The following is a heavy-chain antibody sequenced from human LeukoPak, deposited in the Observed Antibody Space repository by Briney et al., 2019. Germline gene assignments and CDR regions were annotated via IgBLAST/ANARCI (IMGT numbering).Heavy chain of an antibody. Sequence: PGRSLRLSCTASGFTFGDYAMSWVRQAPGKGLEWVGYIRSRAYGGAAEYAASVKGRFTITRDDSKSIAYLQMSSLNIEDTAVYYCAASSGFDYGGQGTLVTVSS. J-gene: IGHJ4*02. V-gene: IGHV3-49*04. CDR1: GFTFGDYA. CDR3: AASSGFDY. D-gene: IGHD6-25*01. CDR2: IRSRAYGGAA.